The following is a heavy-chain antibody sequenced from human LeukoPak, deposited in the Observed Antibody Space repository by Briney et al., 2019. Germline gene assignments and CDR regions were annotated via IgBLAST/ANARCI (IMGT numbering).Heavy chain of an antibody. Sequence: PGGSLRLSCAASGFIFSSYETNWVRQAPGKGLEWVSYISSGGSIVYYADSVRGRFTISRDNAKNSLYLQMNSLRAEDTAVYYCARDLLLGYFDYWGQGTLVTVSS. CDR2: ISSGGSIV. J-gene: IGHJ4*02. V-gene: IGHV3-48*03. CDR1: GFIFSSYE. CDR3: ARDLLLGYFDY. D-gene: IGHD7-27*01.